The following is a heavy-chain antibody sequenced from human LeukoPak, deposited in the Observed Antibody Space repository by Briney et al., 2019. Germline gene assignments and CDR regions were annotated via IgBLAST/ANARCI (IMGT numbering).Heavy chain of an antibody. Sequence: EASVKVSCKASGYTFTKYGVSWVRQAPGQGLEWMGWIGTHTGNRNYVKKFQGRVTLTTETSTSTAYMELKSLRSDDTAVYYCARDWPIVIADYWGQGTLVTVSS. V-gene: IGHV1-18*01. CDR3: ARDWPIVIADY. CDR1: GYTFTKYG. CDR2: IGTHTGNR. J-gene: IGHJ4*02. D-gene: IGHD2/OR15-2a*01.